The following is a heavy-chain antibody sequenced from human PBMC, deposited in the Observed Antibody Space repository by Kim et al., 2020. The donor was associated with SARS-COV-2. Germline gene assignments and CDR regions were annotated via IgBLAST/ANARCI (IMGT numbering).Heavy chain of an antibody. Sequence: TESVQGRVTISRDNSKKTLYLQMKRLRAEDTAVYYCASPQTSDIVAPTGYWGQGTLVTVSS. D-gene: IGHD5-12*01. V-gene: IGHV3-30*10. J-gene: IGHJ4*02. CDR3: ASPQTSDIVAPTGY.